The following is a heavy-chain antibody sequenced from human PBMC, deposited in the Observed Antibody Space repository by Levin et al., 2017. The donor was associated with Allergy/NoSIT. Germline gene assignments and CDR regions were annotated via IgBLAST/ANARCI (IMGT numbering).Heavy chain of an antibody. CDR3: AKGAYSSNWYRNWFDP. CDR1: GFTFSSYA. J-gene: IGHJ5*02. Sequence: GGSLRLSCAASGFTFSSYAMSWVRQAPGKGLEWVSGISGSSGRTYNADSVKGRFTISRDNSKNTLYLQMNSLRAEDTAVYYCAKGAYSSNWYRNWFDPWGQGTLVTVSS. D-gene: IGHD6-13*01. V-gene: IGHV3-23*01. CDR2: ISGSSGRT.